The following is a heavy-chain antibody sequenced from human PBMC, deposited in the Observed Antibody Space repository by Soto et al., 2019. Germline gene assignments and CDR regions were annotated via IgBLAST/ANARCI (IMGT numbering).Heavy chain of an antibody. Sequence: GGSLRLSCEASGFTFSGFDMHWVRQPTGKGLEWVSSIGTAGDTYYAVSVKGRFTISRDNAKDSLSLQMNSLRAGDMAVYFCAKSQEIGTHFFDSWGQGTQVTVSS. CDR3: AKSQEIGTHFFDS. D-gene: IGHD6-13*01. CDR2: IGTAGDT. V-gene: IGHV3-13*01. J-gene: IGHJ4*02. CDR1: GFTFSGFD.